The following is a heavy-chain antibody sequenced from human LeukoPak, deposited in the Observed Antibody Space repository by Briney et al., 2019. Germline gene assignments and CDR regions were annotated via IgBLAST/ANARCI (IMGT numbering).Heavy chain of an antibody. D-gene: IGHD6-13*01. V-gene: IGHV4-59*01. CDR2: IYYSGST. CDR3: ASSHSSSWDFDY. CDR1: GGSISSYY. J-gene: IGHJ4*02. Sequence: SETLSLTCTVSGGSISSYYWSWIRQPPGKGLEWIGYIYYSGSTNYNPSLKSRVTISVDTSKNQFSLKLSSVTAADTAVYYCASSHSSSWDFDYWGQGTLVTVSS.